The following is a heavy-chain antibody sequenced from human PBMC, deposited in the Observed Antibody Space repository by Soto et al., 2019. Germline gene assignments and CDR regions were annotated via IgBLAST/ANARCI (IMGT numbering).Heavy chain of an antibody. V-gene: IGHV3-23*01. CDR1: GFTFSSYA. CDR3: AKGSWVVVVTADFDY. CDR2: ISASDGST. J-gene: IGHJ4*02. D-gene: IGHD2-2*01. Sequence: EVQLLESGGGLLQPGGSLRLSCAASGFTFSSYAMTWVRQAPGKGLEWVAGISASDGSTYYADSVKGRFTISRDNSKTTLYLEMNSLRAEDTAVYYCAKGSWVVVVTADFDYWGQGTLVTVSS.